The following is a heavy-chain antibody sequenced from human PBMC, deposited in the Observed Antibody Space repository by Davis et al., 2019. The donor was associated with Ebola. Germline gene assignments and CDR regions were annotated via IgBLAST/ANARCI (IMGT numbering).Heavy chain of an antibody. D-gene: IGHD5-18*01. CDR3: AKIGGYSYGYYY. CDR2: ISYDGSNK. V-gene: IGHV3-30*18. J-gene: IGHJ4*02. CDR1: GFTFSSYG. Sequence: PGGSLRLSCAASGFTFSSYGMHWVRQAPGKGLEWVAVISYDGSNKYYADSVKGRFTISRDNSKNTLYLQMNSLRAEDTAVYYCAKIGGYSYGYYYWGQGTLVTVSS.